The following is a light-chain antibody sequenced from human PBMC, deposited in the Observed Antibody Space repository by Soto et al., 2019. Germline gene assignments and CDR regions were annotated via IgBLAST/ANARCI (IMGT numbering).Light chain of an antibody. Sequence: QSVLTQPAFVSGSPGQSITISCTGTSSDVGGYNYVSCYQQHPVKATKIMIYDVSNRPSGVSNRFSGSKSGNTASLTISGLQAVDEADYYCSSYTSSSVVFGGGTKLTVL. CDR2: DVS. CDR3: SSYTSSSVV. V-gene: IGLV2-14*01. CDR1: SSDVGGYNY. J-gene: IGLJ2*01.